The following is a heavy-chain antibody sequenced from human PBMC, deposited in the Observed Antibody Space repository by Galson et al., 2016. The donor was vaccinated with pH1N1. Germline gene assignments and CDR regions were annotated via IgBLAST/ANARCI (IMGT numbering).Heavy chain of an antibody. CDR1: GLTFSSYG. J-gene: IGHJ2*01. CDR3: ARADYGDYVGYFDL. D-gene: IGHD4-17*01. Sequence: FLRLSCAASGLTFSSYGMHWVRQAPGKGLEWVAVISYDGSNKYYADSVKGRFTISRDNSKNTLYLQMNSLRAEDTAVYYCARADYGDYVGYFDLWGRGTLVTVSS. CDR2: ISYDGSNK. V-gene: IGHV3-30*03.